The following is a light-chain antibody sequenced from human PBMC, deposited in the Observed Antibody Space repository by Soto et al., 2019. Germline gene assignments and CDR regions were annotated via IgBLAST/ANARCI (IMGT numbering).Light chain of an antibody. J-gene: IGKJ4*01. Sequence: EIVWTQSPGTLSLSPGDRATLSCRASQSVSDKSLGWYQQKPGQAPRLLIYGATTRATGIPDRFSGGGSGTDFPLTISRLEPEDFAVYYGQQYGSPPFTFGGGTKVEIK. CDR1: QSVSDKS. CDR2: GAT. CDR3: QQYGSPPFT. V-gene: IGKV3-20*01.